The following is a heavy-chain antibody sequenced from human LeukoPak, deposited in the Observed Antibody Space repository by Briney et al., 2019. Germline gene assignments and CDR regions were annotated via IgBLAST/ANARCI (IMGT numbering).Heavy chain of an antibody. D-gene: IGHD2-15*01. CDR1: GGSCSGYY. V-gene: IGHV4-34*01. CDR2: INPSGST. J-gene: IGHJ5*02. Sequence: PSETLSLTCAVYGGSCSGYYWSWIRQPPGKGPEWIGEINPSGSTNHNPSLKSRVTISEDTSKNQFSLKLSSVTAADTAVYYCAKEGRDSGGYNGWFEPWGQGTLVTVSS. CDR3: AKEGRDSGGYNGWFEP.